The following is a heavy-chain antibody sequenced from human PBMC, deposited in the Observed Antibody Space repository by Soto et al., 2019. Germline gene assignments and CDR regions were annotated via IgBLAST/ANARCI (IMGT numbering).Heavy chain of an antibody. CDR2: INPNSGGT. J-gene: IGHJ4*02. Sequence: ASVKVSCKASGYTFTGYYMHWVRQAPGQGLEWMGWINPNSGGTNYAQKFQGWVTMTRDTSISTAYMELSRLRSDDTAVYSCARDPYGGNGYFDYWGQGTLVTVSS. D-gene: IGHD4-17*01. CDR1: GYTFTGYY. V-gene: IGHV1-2*04. CDR3: ARDPYGGNGYFDY.